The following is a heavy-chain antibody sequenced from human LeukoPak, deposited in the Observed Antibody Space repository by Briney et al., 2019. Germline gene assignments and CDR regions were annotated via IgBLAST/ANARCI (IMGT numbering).Heavy chain of an antibody. CDR3: AREVSYGSGSFADY. V-gene: IGHV4-59*01. CDR1: GGSISSYY. J-gene: IGHJ4*02. CDR2: IYYSGTT. Sequence: PSETLSLTCIVSGGSISSYYWSWIRQPPGKGLEWIGYIYYSGTTNYNPSLKSRVTISVDMSKKQFSLTLTSVTAADTAVYYCAREVSYGSGSFADYWGQGTLVTVSS. D-gene: IGHD3-10*01.